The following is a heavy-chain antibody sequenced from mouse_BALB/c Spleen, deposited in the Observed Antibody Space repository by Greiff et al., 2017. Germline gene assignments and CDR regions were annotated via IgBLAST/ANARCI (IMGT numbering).Heavy chain of an antibody. J-gene: IGHJ1*01. CDR1: GFAFSSYD. V-gene: IGHV5-12-1*01. CDR3: ARQNYYGSSYGWYFDV. D-gene: IGHD1-1*01. Sequence: VESGGGLVKPGGSLKLSCAASGFAFSSYDMSWVRQTPEKRLEWVAYISSGGGSTYYPDTVKGRFTISRDNAKNTLYLQMSSLKSEDTAMYYCARQNYYGSSYGWYFDVWGAGTTVTVSS. CDR2: ISSGGGST.